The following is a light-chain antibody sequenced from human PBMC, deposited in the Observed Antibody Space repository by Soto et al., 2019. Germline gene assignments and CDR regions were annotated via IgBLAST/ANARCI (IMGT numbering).Light chain of an antibody. V-gene: IGLV2-14*01. Sequence: QSVLTQPASVSGSPGQSTTTSCTRTSSDVGAYTRVSWYQQRSGNAPRLMVYEVTHRPSGVSNRFSGSKSGNTACLTISGLQAEDEAGYCSFSYTISSSQVFGTGIKVTAL. CDR3: FSYTISSSQV. CDR1: SSDVGAYTR. CDR2: EVT. J-gene: IGLJ1*01.